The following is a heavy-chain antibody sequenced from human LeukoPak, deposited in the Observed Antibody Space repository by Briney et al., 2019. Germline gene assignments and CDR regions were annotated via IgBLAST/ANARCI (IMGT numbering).Heavy chain of an antibody. CDR3: ARDRYYYDSSGYYVFDY. Sequence: SETLSLTCTVSGGSISSSSYYWGWIRQPPGKGLEWIGSIYYSGSTNYNPSLKSRVTMSVDTSKNQFSLKLSSVTAADTAVYYCARDRYYYDSSGYYVFDYWGQGTLVTVSS. V-gene: IGHV4-39*07. CDR2: IYYSGST. D-gene: IGHD3-22*01. CDR1: GGSISSSSYY. J-gene: IGHJ4*02.